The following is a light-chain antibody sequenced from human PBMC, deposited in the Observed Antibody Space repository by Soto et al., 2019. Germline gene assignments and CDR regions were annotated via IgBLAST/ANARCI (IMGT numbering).Light chain of an antibody. CDR2: EDS. CDR1: ISDVETYNL. CDR3: CSYAGNYTWV. J-gene: IGLJ3*02. Sequence: QSVLTQPASVSGSPGQSITVSCTGTISDVETYNLVSWYQQHPGKAPKLMIYEDSERPSGVSNRFSGSKSGNTASLTISGLHAEDEADYYCCSYAGNYTWVFGGGTKLTVL. V-gene: IGLV2-23*01.